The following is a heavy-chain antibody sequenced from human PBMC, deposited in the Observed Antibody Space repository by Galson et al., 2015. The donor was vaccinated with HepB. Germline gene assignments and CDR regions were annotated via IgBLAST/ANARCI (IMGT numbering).Heavy chain of an antibody. J-gene: IGHJ5*02. Sequence: QSGAEVKKPGESLKISCKGSGYSFTSYWIGWVRQMPGKGLEWMGIIYPGDSDTRYSPSFQGQVTISADKSISTAYLQWSSLKASDTAMYYCARRIGAPITGTIRAGYNWFDPWGQGTLVTVSS. CDR1: GYSFTSYW. V-gene: IGHV5-51*03. D-gene: IGHD1-7*01. CDR3: ARRIGAPITGTIRAGYNWFDP. CDR2: IYPGDSDT.